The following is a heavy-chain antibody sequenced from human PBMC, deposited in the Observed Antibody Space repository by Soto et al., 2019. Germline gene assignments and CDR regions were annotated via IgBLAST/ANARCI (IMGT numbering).Heavy chain of an antibody. Sequence: GGSLRLSCAASGFTFSSYAMSWVRQAPGKGLEWVSAISGSGGSTYYADSVKGRFTISRDNSKNTLYLQMNSLRAEDTAVYYCAKDWNIVVVPAAPKRDAXDIWGQGTMVTVSS. D-gene: IGHD2-2*01. J-gene: IGHJ3*02. V-gene: IGHV3-23*01. CDR2: ISGSGGST. CDR1: GFTFSSYA. CDR3: AKDWNIVVVPAAPKRDAXDI.